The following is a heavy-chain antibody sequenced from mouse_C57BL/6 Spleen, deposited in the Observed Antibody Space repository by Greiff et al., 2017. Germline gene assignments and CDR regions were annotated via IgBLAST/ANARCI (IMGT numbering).Heavy chain of an antibody. CDR1: GFTFSDYG. D-gene: IGHD4-1*01. V-gene: IGHV5-17*01. CDR2: ISSGSSTI. CDR3: AREWAGTDY. J-gene: IGHJ2*01. Sequence: EVKLMESGGGLVKPGGSLKLSCAASGFTFSDYGMHWVRQAPEKGLEWVAYISSGSSTIYYADTVKGRFTISRDNAKNTLFLQMTSLRSEDTAMYYCAREWAGTDYWGQGTTLTVSS.